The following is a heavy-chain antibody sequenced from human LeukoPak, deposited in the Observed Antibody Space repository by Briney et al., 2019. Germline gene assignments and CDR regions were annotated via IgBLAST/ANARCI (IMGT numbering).Heavy chain of an antibody. CDR3: ARGVWLARDY. V-gene: IGHV1-69*02. Sequence: SVKVSCKASGGTFSSHTISWVRQAPGQGLEWMGRIISILGIANYAQKFQGRVTITADKSTSTAYMELSSLRPEDTAVYYCARGVWLARDYWGQGTLVTVSS. J-gene: IGHJ4*02. CDR2: IISILGIA. CDR1: GGTFSSHT. D-gene: IGHD6-19*01.